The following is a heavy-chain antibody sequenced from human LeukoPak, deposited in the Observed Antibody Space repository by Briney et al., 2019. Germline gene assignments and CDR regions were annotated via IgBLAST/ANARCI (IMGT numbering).Heavy chain of an antibody. J-gene: IGHJ4*02. CDR2: INHSGST. CDR3: AREDRYYYDSSGYLY. CDR1: GGSFSGYY. V-gene: IGHV4-34*01. D-gene: IGHD3-22*01. Sequence: SETLSLTCAVYGGSFSGYYWSWIRQPPGKGLEWIGEINHSGSTNYNPSLKSRVTISVDTSKNQFPLKLSSVTAADTAVYYCAREDRYYYDSSGYLYWGQGTLVTVSS.